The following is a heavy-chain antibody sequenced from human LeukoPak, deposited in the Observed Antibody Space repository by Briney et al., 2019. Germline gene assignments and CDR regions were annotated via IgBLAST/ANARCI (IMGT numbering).Heavy chain of an antibody. Sequence: PSETLSLTCAVHGGSFSDYYWSWFRQPPGKGLEWIGEINHSGSTDYKPSLKSRATISVDTSKNQCSLELSSVAAADTAVYYCAFSSDYQQHWGQGTLVTVSS. CDR1: GGSFSDYY. J-gene: IGHJ1*01. D-gene: IGHD3-22*01. CDR2: INHSGST. CDR3: AFSSDYQQH. V-gene: IGHV4-34*01.